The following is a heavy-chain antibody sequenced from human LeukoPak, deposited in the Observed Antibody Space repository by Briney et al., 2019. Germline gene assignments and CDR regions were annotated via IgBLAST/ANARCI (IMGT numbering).Heavy chain of an antibody. V-gene: IGHV4-59*12. CDR3: AREGGFYRPLDY. D-gene: IGHD3-3*01. CDR1: GGSIDSNS. J-gene: IGHJ4*02. CDR2: VHLDGRT. Sequence: SETLSLTCTVSGGSIDSNSWTWVRQPPGKGLEWIGEVHLDGRTNYNPSLKSRLIMSVDLPENHISLKLTSVTAADTAVYYCAREGGFYRPLDYSGQGTLVTVSS.